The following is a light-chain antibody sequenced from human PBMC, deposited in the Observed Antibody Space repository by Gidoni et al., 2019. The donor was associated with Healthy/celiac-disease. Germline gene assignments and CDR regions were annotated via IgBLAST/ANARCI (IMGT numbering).Light chain of an antibody. V-gene: IGKV1-5*03. CDR1: QSISSW. CDR3: QQYNSYWIT. CDR2: KAS. J-gene: IGKJ5*01. Sequence: DIQMTHSPSTLSASVRDRVTITCRASQSISSWFAWYQQKPGKAPKLRSYKASSLESGVPSRFSGSGSGTEFTLTISSLQPDDFATYYCQQYNSYWITFGQGTRLEIK.